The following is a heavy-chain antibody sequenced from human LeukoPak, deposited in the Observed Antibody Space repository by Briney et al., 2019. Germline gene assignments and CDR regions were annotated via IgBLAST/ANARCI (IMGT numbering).Heavy chain of an antibody. D-gene: IGHD3-22*01. V-gene: IGHV3-21*01. CDR1: GFNFNIYS. J-gene: IGHJ3*01. Sequence: PGGSLRLSCAASGFNFNIYSMNWVRQAPGKGLEWLSSISSGSSYMSYAESVKGRFTISRDNAKNPLYLQMNSLRAEDTAVYYCARWRNYDGASGYYQDAFDLWGRGTMVTVSS. CDR3: ARWRNYDGASGYYQDAFDL. CDR2: ISSGSSYM.